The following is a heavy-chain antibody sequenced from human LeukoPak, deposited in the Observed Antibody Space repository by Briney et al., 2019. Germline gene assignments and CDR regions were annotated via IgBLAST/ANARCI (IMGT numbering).Heavy chain of an antibody. CDR1: GFTFSSYS. D-gene: IGHD4-17*01. Sequence: GGSLRLSCAASGFTFSSYSMNWVRQAPGKGLEWVSSISSSSSYIYYADSVKGRFTISRDNAKNSLYLQMNSLRAEDTAVYYCARGGMTTVTTIISCGQGTLVTVSS. V-gene: IGHV3-21*01. CDR3: ARGGMTTVTTIIS. J-gene: IGHJ5*02. CDR2: ISSSSSYI.